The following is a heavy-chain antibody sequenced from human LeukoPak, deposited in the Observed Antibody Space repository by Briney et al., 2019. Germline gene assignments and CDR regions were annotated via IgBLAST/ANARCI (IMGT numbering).Heavy chain of an antibody. V-gene: IGHV3-66*01. CDR2: IYSGGST. D-gene: IGHD6-13*01. J-gene: IGHJ4*02. CDR1: GFTVSSNY. Sequence: GGSLRLSCAASGFTVSSNYMSWVRQAPGKGLEWVSVIYSGGSTYYADSVKGRFTISRDNSKNTLYLQMNSLRAEDTAVYYCARNIAAAGTGGDYWGQGTLVTVSS. CDR3: ARNIAAAGTGGDY.